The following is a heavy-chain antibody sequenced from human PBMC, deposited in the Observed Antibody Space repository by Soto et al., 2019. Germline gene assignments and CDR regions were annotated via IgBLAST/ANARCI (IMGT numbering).Heavy chain of an antibody. CDR2: INMDGGST. Sequence: GGSLRLSCLASGFTLRGYWMSWVRQAPGKGLEWVSYINMDGGSTHYAESVKGRFTISRDNGRNSLSLQMDSLRVEDTAVYYCVRDHSGLKDFDYWGQGTLVTVSS. V-gene: IGHV3-48*01. J-gene: IGHJ4*02. CDR1: GFTLRGYW. D-gene: IGHD1-1*01. CDR3: VRDHSGLKDFDY.